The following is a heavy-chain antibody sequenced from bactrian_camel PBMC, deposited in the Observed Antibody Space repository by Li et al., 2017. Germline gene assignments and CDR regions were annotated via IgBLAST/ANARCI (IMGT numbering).Heavy chain of an antibody. CDR1: KYTYGAYS. J-gene: IGHJ4*01. V-gene: IGHV3S55*01. Sequence: QVQLVESGGGSVQAGGSLRLSCVVYKYTYGAYSMGWFRQAPGKEREGVAVIDSDGTTNYADSVKGRFTISKDDAKNTLYLQMNSLKPEDTAMYYCAADPDLSYTGPVWLLLAKIRYNYWGRGTQVTVS. CDR2: IDSDGTT. CDR3: AADPDLSYTGPVWLLLAKIRYNY. D-gene: IGHD2*01.